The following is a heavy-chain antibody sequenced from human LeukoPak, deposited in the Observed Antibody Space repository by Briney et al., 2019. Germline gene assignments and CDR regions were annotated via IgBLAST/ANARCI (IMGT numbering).Heavy chain of an antibody. V-gene: IGHV4-4*07. Sequence: PSETLSLTCTVSGGSISSYYWSWIRQTAGKGLEWIGRIYSSGSTDYNSSLKSRVTMSVDTSKNQFSLKLSSVTAADTAVYYCARVRLLWFGGANYFDYWGQGTLVAVSS. CDR2: IYSSGST. J-gene: IGHJ4*02. CDR1: GGSISSYY. CDR3: ARVRLLWFGGANYFDY. D-gene: IGHD3-10*01.